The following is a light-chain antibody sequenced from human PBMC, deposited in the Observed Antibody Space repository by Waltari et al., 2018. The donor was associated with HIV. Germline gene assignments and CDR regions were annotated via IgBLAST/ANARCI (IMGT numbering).Light chain of an antibody. Sequence: DIQVTQSPSFVSASVGDKITITCRATQGVSHRLAWYQRRPGEAPHLLIYDASRLQDGVPSRFSGTGSGTYFTLTISDLQPEDFAMYYCQQANSFPHTFGGGTRV. CDR3: QQANSFPHT. V-gene: IGKV1-12*01. J-gene: IGKJ4*01. CDR2: DAS. CDR1: QGVSHR.